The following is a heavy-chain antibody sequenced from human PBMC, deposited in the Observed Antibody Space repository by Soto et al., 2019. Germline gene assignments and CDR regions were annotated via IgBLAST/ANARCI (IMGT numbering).Heavy chain of an antibody. CDR2: ITSSSSYI. CDR3: VRDGTYYAPWSGSTTGWFDP. J-gene: IGHJ5*02. D-gene: IGHD3-3*01. V-gene: IGHV3-21*01. CDR1: GITFSSYT. Sequence: EVQLVESGGGLVKPGGSLRLSCAASGITFSSYTMNWVRQAPGKGLEWVSSITSSSSYIFYADSVKGRFTISRDNAKNSLYLQMNSLRVEDKAVYYCVRDGTYYAPWSGSTTGWFDPWGQGTLVTVSS.